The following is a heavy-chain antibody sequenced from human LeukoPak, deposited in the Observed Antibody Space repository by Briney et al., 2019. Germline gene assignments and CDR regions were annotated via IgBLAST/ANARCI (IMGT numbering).Heavy chain of an antibody. CDR1: GFSLSTSGMR. CDR2: IDWDDDK. CDR3: ARTEYGSGYDY. J-gene: IGHJ4*02. Sequence: SGPALVKPTQTLTLTWTFSGFSLSTSGMRVGWIRQPPGKALEWLARIDWDDDKFYSTSLKIRLTISKHTCKNQVVLTMTNMDPVDTATYYCARTEYGSGYDYWGQGTLVTVSS. V-gene: IGHV2-70*04. D-gene: IGHD3-10*01.